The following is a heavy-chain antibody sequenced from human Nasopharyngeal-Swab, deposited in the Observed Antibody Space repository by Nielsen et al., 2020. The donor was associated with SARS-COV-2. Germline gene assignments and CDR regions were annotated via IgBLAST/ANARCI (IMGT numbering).Heavy chain of an antibody. CDR2: ISGSGGST. CDR1: GFTFSSYA. J-gene: IGHJ4*02. D-gene: IGHD4-23*01. V-gene: IGHV3-23*01. Sequence: GESLKISCAASGFTFSSYAMSWVRQAPGKGLEWVSAISGSGGSTYYADSVKGRFTISRDNSKNTLYLQMNRLRAEDTAVYYCARESYGGGGFDCWGQGTLVTVSS. CDR3: ARESYGGGGFDC.